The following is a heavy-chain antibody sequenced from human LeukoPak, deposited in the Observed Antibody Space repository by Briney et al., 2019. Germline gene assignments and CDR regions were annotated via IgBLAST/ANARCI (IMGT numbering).Heavy chain of an antibody. J-gene: IGHJ6*03. CDR1: GGSISSSSYY. CDR3: ARQGLAYCSSTSCHKTNYYYYYMDV. D-gene: IGHD2-2*02. V-gene: IGHV4-39*01. CDR2: IYYSGGT. Sequence: SETLSLTCTVSGGSISSSSYYWGWIRQPPGKGLEWIGSIYYSGGTYYNPSLKSRVTISVDTSKNHFSLKLSSVTAADTAVYYCARQGLAYCSSTSCHKTNYYYYYMDVWGKGTTVTVSS.